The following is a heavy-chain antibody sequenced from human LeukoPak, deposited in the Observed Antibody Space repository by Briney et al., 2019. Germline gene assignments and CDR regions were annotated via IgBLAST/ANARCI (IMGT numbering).Heavy chain of an antibody. D-gene: IGHD1-26*01. CDR2: IYHSGST. CDR3: ASRIVGAIYPFDY. CDR1: GGSISSGGYY. Sequence: PSQTLSLTCTVSGGSISSGGYYWSWIRQPPGKGLEWIGYIYHSGSTYYNPSLKSRVTISVDRSKNQFSLKLSSVTAADTAVYYCASRIVGAIYPFDYWGQGTLVTVSS. J-gene: IGHJ4*02. V-gene: IGHV4-30-2*01.